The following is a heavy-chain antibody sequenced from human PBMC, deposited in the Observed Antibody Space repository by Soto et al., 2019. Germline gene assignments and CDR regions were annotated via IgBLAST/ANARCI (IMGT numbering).Heavy chain of an antibody. CDR2: IIPIFGTA. CDR1: GGTFSSYA. D-gene: IGHD6-6*01. CDR3: ARDTDSKSEEYSSAQGGMDV. V-gene: IGHV1-69*13. J-gene: IGHJ6*02. Sequence: SVKVSCKASGGTFSSYAIRWVRQAPGQGLEWMGGIIPIFGTANYAQKFQGRVTITADESTSTAYMELSSLRSEDTAVYYCARDTDSKSEEYSSAQGGMDVWGQGTTVTVSS.